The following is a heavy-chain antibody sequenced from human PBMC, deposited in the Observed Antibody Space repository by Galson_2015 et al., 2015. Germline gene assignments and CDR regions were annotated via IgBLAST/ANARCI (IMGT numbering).Heavy chain of an antibody. CDR1: GFTFSSYA. V-gene: IGHV3-23*01. CDR3: ALSGYSSDWYDY. CDR2: INNSGVIT. D-gene: IGHD6-19*01. Sequence: SLRLSCAASGFTFSSYAMSWVRQAPGKGLEWVSVINNSGVITYYADSVKGRFTISRDNSKNTLYLQMNSLRADDTAVYYCALSGYSSDWYDYWVQGTLVTVSS. J-gene: IGHJ4*02.